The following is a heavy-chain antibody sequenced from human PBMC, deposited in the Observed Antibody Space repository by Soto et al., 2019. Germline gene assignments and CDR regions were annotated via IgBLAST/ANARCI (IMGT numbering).Heavy chain of an antibody. CDR2: VYSGGST. J-gene: IGHJ4*02. Sequence: EVQLVESGGGWVQPGGSLRLSCAASGFTVSSNYVSWVRQAPGKGLEWVSVVYSGGSTYYADSVKGRFTSSRDNSKNTLYLQMNSLRAEDTAVYYCAGHSHKDYWGQGTLVTVSS. CDR3: AGHSHKDY. V-gene: IGHV3-66*04. CDR1: GFTVSSNY.